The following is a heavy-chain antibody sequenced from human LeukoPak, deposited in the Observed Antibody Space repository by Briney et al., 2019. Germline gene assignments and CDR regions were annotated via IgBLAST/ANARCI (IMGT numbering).Heavy chain of an antibody. D-gene: IGHD2-2*01. CDR3: ARRGYCSSTSCYANWFDP. CDR1: GYSFTSYW. Sequence: GESLKISCQGSGYSFTSYWIGWVRQMPGKGLEWMGIIYPGDSDTRYSPSFQGQVTISADKSTSTAYLQLSSLKASDTAMYYCARRGYCSSTSCYANWFDPWGQGTLVTVSS. CDR2: IYPGDSDT. V-gene: IGHV5-51*01. J-gene: IGHJ5*02.